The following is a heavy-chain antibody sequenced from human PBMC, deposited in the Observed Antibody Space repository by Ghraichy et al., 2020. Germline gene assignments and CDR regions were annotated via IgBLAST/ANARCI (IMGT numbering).Heavy chain of an antibody. D-gene: IGHD2-15*01. CDR1: GGSFSGYY. CDR3: ARVVAARSRRSYWYFDL. Sequence: SETLSLTCAVYGGSFSGYYWSWIRQPPGKGLEWIGEINHSGSTNYNPSPKSRVTISVDTSKNQFSLKLSSVTAADTAVYYCARVVAARSRRSYWYFDLWGRGTLVTVSS. J-gene: IGHJ2*01. CDR2: INHSGST. V-gene: IGHV4-34*01.